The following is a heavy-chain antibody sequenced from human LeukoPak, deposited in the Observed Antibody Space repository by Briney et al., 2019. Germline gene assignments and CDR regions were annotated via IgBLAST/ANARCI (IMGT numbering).Heavy chain of an antibody. CDR1: GFTFSSYS. J-gene: IGHJ4*02. CDR3: ARDASTRSFDY. Sequence: GGSLRLXCAASGFTFSSYSMNWVRQAPGKELEWVSSISSSSSYIYYADSVKGRFTISRDNAKNSLYLQMNSLRAEDTAVYYCARDASTRSFDYWGQGTLVTVSS. V-gene: IGHV3-21*01. CDR2: ISSSSSYI.